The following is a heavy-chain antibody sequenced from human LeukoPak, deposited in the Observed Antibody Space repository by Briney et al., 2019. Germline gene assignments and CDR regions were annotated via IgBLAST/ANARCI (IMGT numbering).Heavy chain of an antibody. D-gene: IGHD1-1*01. Sequence: ASVKVSCKASGYTFTGYYMHWVRQAPGQGLEWMGWINPNSGGTNYAQKFQGRVTMTRDTSISTAYMELSRLRSDDTAVYYCAKGVAGAPGRDWFDPWGQGTLVTVSS. CDR1: GYTFTGYY. V-gene: IGHV1-2*02. CDR3: AKGVAGAPGRDWFDP. CDR2: INPNSGGT. J-gene: IGHJ5*02.